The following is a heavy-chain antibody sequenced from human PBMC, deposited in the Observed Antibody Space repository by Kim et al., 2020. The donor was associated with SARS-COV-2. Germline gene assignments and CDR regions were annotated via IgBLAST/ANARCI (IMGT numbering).Heavy chain of an antibody. CDR1: GFTFSSYA. J-gene: IGHJ4*02. Sequence: GGSLRLSCAASGFTFSSYAMSWVRQAPGKGLEWVSAISGSGGSTYYADSVKGRFTISRDNSKNTLYLQMNSLRAEDMAVYYCAKDDCSGGSCYSFPYLDLDYWGQGTLVTVSS. V-gene: IGHV3-23*01. D-gene: IGHD2-15*01. CDR3: AKDDCSGGSCYSFPYLDLDY. CDR2: ISGSGGST.